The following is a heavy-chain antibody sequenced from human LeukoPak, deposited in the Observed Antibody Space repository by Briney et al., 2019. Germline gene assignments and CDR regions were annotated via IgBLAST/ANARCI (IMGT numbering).Heavy chain of an antibody. Sequence: GGSLRLSCAASGFTFSNYWMYWVRQAPGKGLVWVSRIHGDGGITDYADSVKGRFTISRDNAKNTVYLQMNSLRAEDTAVYYCARDLTGAVFDFWGQGTLVTVSS. CDR3: ARDLTGAVFDF. D-gene: IGHD1-26*01. J-gene: IGHJ4*02. CDR2: IHGDGGIT. CDR1: GFTFSNYW. V-gene: IGHV3-74*01.